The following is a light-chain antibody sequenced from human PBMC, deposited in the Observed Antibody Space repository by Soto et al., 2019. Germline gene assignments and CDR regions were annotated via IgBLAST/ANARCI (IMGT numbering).Light chain of an antibody. CDR1: ESINTW. Sequence: DIPMTQSPSTLSASIGDRVTITCRASESINTWLAWYQQKPGKAPKVLIYDASSLQSGAPSRFSGSGSGTEFTLTISSLQPDDFAPYYCHQYNSYPWTFDQGTKVEIK. V-gene: IGKV1-5*01. CDR3: HQYNSYPWT. CDR2: DAS. J-gene: IGKJ1*01.